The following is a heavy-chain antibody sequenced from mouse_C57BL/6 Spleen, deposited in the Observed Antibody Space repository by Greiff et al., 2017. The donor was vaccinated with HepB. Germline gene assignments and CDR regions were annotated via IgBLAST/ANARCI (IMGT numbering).Heavy chain of an antibody. CDR3: ARDGTY. V-gene: IGHV5-6*01. Sequence: EVQGVESGGDLVKPGGSLKLSCAASGFTFSSYGMSWVRQTPDKRLEWVATISSGGSYTYYPDSVKGRFTISRDNAKNTLYLQMSSLKSEDTAMYYCARDGTYWGQGTSVTVSS. J-gene: IGHJ4*01. CDR2: ISSGGSYT. CDR1: GFTFSSYG. D-gene: IGHD4-1*01.